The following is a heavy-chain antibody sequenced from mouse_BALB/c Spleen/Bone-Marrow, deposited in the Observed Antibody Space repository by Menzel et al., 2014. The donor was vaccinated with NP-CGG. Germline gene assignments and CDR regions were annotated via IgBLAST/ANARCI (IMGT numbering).Heavy chain of an antibody. CDR3: ARGYYVMDY. V-gene: IGHV1-7*01. Sequence: VKLVESGAELAKPGASVKMSCKASGYTLTSYWMHWVKQRPGQGLEWIGYINPSSGYTEFNQRFKDKATLTADRSSSIAYMQLSSLTSEDSAVYYCARGYYVMDYWGQGTSVTVSS. CDR2: INPSSGYT. CDR1: GYTLTSYW. J-gene: IGHJ4*01.